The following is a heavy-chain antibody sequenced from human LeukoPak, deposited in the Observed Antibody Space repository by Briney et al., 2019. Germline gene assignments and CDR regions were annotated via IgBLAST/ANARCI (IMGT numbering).Heavy chain of an antibody. V-gene: IGHV3-48*03. J-gene: IGHJ6*03. D-gene: IGHD3-10*01. Sequence: GGSLRLSCAASGFTFSSYEMNWVRQAPGKGLEWVSYISSSVSTIHYADSVKGRFTISRDNAKNSLYLQMNSLRAEDTAVYYCTTDLGQNTMVRAPSSSLGNYYYYYYMDVWGKGTTVTVSS. CDR3: TTDLGQNTMVRAPSSSLGNYYYYYYMDV. CDR2: ISSSVSTI. CDR1: GFTFSSYE.